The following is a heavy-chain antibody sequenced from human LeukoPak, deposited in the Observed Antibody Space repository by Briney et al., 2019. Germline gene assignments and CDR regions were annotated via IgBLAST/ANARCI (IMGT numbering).Heavy chain of an antibody. CDR3: ARGGRFLELPFDY. CDR1: GSIFTSYW. D-gene: IGHD3-3*01. V-gene: IGHV5-51*01. Sequence: GAALQISWKGSGSIFTSYWIGWGRQMPGKGLEWMGIIYPGDYDTRYSPSLQGQGTISAEKTSSTAYLHWSSLKASDTAMYYCARGGRFLELPFDYWGQGTLVTVSS. CDR2: IYPGDYDT. J-gene: IGHJ4*02.